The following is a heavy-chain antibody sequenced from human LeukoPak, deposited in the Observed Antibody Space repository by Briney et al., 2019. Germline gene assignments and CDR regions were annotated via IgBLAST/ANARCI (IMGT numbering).Heavy chain of an antibody. Sequence: PGGSLRLSCAVSGFTVNTYGMHWVRQVPGKGMVWVSHINPDGSSITYADSVKGRFTISRDSAKNTLYLQMNSLRGEDTAVYYCARDLDFSVDVWGQGTTVIVSS. D-gene: IGHD3/OR15-3a*01. CDR2: INPDGSSI. CDR1: GFTVNTYG. V-gene: IGHV3-74*01. CDR3: ARDLDFSVDV. J-gene: IGHJ6*02.